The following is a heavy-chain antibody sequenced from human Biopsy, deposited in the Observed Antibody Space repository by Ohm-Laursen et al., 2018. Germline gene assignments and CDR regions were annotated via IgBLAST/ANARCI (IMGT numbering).Heavy chain of an antibody. CDR2: IFYRGST. Sequence: PGTLSLTCPVSGGPISNNNYYWGWIRQPPGKGLEWIGSIFYRGSTHYKPSLKSRVNISVDTSKNQFSLKLNSVTAADTAVYYCARDYDTSGYYYVSWGQGTLVTVSS. V-gene: IGHV4-39*01. J-gene: IGHJ5*02. CDR3: ARDYDTSGYYYVS. CDR1: GGPISNNNYY. D-gene: IGHD3-22*01.